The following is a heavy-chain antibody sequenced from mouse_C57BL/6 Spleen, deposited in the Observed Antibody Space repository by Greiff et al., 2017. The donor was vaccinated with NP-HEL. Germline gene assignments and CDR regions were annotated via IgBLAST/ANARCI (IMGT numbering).Heavy chain of an antibody. Sequence: VKLQESGAELARPGASVKMSCKASGYTFTSYTMHWVKQRPGQGLEWIGYINPSSGYTKYNQKFKDKATLTADKSSSTAYMQLSSLTSEDSAVYYCARSNWDEGYFDYWGQGTTLTVSS. CDR3: ARSNWDEGYFDY. V-gene: IGHV1-4*01. CDR1: GYTFTSYT. J-gene: IGHJ2*01. D-gene: IGHD4-1*01. CDR2: INPSSGYT.